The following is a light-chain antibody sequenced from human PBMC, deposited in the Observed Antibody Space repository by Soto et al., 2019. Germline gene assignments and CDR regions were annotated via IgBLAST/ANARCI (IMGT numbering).Light chain of an antibody. CDR1: QSVSGSY. Sequence: DIVLTQSPGTLSLSPGERATLSCRASQSVSGSYLAWYQQKPGQAPRLLIYGASTRATGIPARFSGSGSGTEFTLTISSLQSEDFAVYYCQQYNNWPWTFGQGTKVDIK. J-gene: IGKJ1*01. CDR3: QQYNNWPWT. V-gene: IGKV3-15*01. CDR2: GAS.